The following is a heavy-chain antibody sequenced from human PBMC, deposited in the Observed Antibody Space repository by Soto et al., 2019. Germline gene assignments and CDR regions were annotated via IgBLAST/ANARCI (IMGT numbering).Heavy chain of an antibody. J-gene: IGHJ4*02. CDR2: IYTGGST. V-gene: IGHV3-53*01. Sequence: VGSLRLSCAASGFTVSSNYMSWVRQAPGKGLEWVSVIYTGGSTYYADSVTGRFTISRDNSKNTLYLQMSSLRAEDTAVYYCARDQFDYWGQGTLVTVSS. CDR1: GFTVSSNY. CDR3: ARDQFDY.